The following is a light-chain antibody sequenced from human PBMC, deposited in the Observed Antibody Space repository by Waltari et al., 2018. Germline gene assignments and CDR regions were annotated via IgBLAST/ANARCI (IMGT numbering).Light chain of an antibody. CDR3: QSYDSSLSGSV. CDR2: GNS. Sequence: QSVLTQPPSVSGAPGQRVTISCTGSSSNIRAGYDVHWYQQLPGTAPKLLIYGNSNRPAGVPDRFSGSKSGTSASLAITGLQAEDEADYSCQSYDSSLSGSVFGGGPKLTVL. J-gene: IGLJ2*01. CDR1: SSNIRAGYD. V-gene: IGLV1-40*01.